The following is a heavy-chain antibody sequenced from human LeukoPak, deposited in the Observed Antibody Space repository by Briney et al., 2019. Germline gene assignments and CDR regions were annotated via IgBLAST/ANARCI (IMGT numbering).Heavy chain of an antibody. J-gene: IGHJ6*03. D-gene: IGHD3-3*02. CDR3: ARGHFWSGYTYQDYFYYMDV. CDR1: GFSFSKFA. V-gene: IGHV3-64*01. CDR2: ISYNGDGT. Sequence: PGGSLRLSCAPSGFSFSKFAMHWVRQAPGRGLESVSGISYNGDGTYYANSVKGRFTISRDNSKKTLYLQVGSLRVEDMGVYYCARGHFWSGYTYQDYFYYMDVWGKGTAVTVSS.